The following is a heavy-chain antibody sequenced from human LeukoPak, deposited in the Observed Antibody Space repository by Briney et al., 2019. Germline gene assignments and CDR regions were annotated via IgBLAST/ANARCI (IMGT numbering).Heavy chain of an antibody. Sequence: SQTLSLTCTVSGGSISSGAYYWSWIRQPPGTGLEWIGYIYYSGSTYYNPSLKSRVTISVDTSKNQFSLKLSSVTAADTAVYYCARGGDYYGSGSYSGGVPFDYWGRGTLVTVSS. V-gene: IGHV4-30-4*08. CDR1: GGSISSGAYY. CDR2: IYYSGST. D-gene: IGHD3-10*01. CDR3: ARGGDYYGSGSYSGGVPFDY. J-gene: IGHJ4*02.